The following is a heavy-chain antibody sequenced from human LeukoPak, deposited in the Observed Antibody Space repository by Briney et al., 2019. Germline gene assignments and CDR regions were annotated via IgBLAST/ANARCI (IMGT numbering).Heavy chain of an antibody. CDR3: ASWSGNSEASYY. CDR2: IYHSGST. CDR1: GGSISSSNW. V-gene: IGHV4-4*02. D-gene: IGHD4-23*01. Sequence: SETLSLTCAVSGGSISSSNWWSWVRQPPGKGLEWIGEIYHSGSTNYNPSLKSRVTISVDKSKNQFSPKLSSVTAADTAVYYCASWSGNSEASYYWGQGTLVTVSS. J-gene: IGHJ4*02.